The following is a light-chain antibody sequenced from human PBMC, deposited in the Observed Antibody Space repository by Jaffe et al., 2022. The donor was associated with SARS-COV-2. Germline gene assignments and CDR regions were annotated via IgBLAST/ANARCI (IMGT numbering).Light chain of an antibody. J-gene: IGLJ2*01. Sequence: QSALTQPASVSGSPGQSITISCTGTSSDVGGYNYVSWYQQHPGKAPKLIISEVSNRPSGVPDRFSGSKSGNTASLTISGLQAEDEADYYCSSHSTSSTLVVFGGGAKLTVL. CDR3: SSHSTSSTLVV. V-gene: IGLV2-14*01. CDR2: EVS. CDR1: SSDVGGYNY.